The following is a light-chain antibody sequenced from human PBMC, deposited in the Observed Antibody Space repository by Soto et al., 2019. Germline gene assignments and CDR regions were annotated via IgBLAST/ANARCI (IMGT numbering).Light chain of an antibody. V-gene: IGKV1-5*01. CDR1: QSITTF. CDR2: DAS. J-gene: IGKJ4*02. CDR3: QHHSTSPPT. Sequence: RRTNQSITTFLAWYQQKTGKAPQILSYDASKLEPGVPSRLSGGGSRTAFSLISSRLQHDYLATFYCQHHSTSPPTFGRGTKVDIK.